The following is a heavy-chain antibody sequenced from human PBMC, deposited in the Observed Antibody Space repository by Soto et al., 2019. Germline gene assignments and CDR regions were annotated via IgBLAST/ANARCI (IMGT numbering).Heavy chain of an antibody. CDR3: ARQNAESFQL. CDR1: GYTFTIYG. Sequence: QVQLVQSGAEVKKPGPSVKVSCKASGYTFTIYGIAWVRQAPGQGLQWMGWISTYNANTNYGQKFQGRVTMTTDTSTSTAYMELRSLRSDDTAVYYCARQNAESFQLWGQGTLVTVSS. V-gene: IGHV1-18*01. CDR2: ISTYNANT. J-gene: IGHJ1*01.